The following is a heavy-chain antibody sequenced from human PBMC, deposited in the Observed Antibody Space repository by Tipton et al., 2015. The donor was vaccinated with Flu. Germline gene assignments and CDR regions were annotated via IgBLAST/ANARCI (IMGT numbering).Heavy chain of an antibody. D-gene: IGHD3-3*01. CDR1: GGSISSSSYY. J-gene: IGHJ6*03. CDR2: IYYSGST. V-gene: IGHV4-39*01. CDR3: ARHSKRGDFWSGSGLYMDV. Sequence: TLSLTCTVSGGSISSSSYYWGWIRQPPGKGLEWIGSIYYSGSTYYNPSLKSRVTISVDTSKNQFSLKLSSVTAADTAVYYCARHSKRGDFWSGSGLYMDVWGKGTTVTVSS.